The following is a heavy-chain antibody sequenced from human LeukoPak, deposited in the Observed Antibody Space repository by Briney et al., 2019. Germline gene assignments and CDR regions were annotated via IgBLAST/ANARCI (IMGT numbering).Heavy chain of an antibody. Sequence: GGSLRLSCAASGFTFSSFGIHWVRQAPDKGLQWLSFIRYDGSIQYYADSVKGRFTISRDNSKNMMYLQMNSLRTEDTAVYYCTKGIYQFHSYYYMDVWGKGTTVTVSS. V-gene: IGHV3-30*02. J-gene: IGHJ6*03. CDR1: GFTFSSFG. D-gene: IGHD2-2*01. CDR2: IRYDGSIQ. CDR3: TKGIYQFHSYYYMDV.